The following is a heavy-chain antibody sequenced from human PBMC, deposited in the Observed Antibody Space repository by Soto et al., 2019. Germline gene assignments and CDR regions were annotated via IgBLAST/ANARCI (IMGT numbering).Heavy chain of an antibody. D-gene: IGHD1-1*01. CDR1: VVSISSGGYY. J-gene: IGHJ3*02. Sequence: SETLSLTCTVSVVSISSGGYYWSWIRQHPGKGLEWIGYIYYTGSTYYNPSLKSRVTMSLDTSKNQFSLKLSSVTVADTAVYYCARGSQLERDAFDIWGQGTMVTVSS. V-gene: IGHV4-31*03. CDR2: IYYTGST. CDR3: ARGSQLERDAFDI.